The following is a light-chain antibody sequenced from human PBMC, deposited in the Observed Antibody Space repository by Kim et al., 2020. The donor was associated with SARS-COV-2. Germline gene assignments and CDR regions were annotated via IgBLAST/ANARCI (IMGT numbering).Light chain of an antibody. CDR1: SLRRYY. CDR2: GKN. J-gene: IGLJ2*01. V-gene: IGLV3-19*01. CDR3: NSRGSNDNVL. Sequence: SSELTQDPAVSVALGQTVRITCQGDSLRRYYATWYQQKPGQAPIVVIYGKNNRPSGIPDRFSGSSSGDTASLTITGTQARDEADYYCNSRGSNDNVLFGGGTKLTVL.